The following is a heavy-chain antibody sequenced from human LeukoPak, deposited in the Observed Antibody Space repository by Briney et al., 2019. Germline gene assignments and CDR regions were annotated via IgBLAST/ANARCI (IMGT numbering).Heavy chain of an antibody. CDR3: ARELHVERDDY. D-gene: IGHD1-1*01. CDR2: ISANDGKT. V-gene: IGHV1-18*01. CDR1: GFVFTSYG. Sequence: ASVKVSCKASGFVFTSYGFTWVRQAPGQGLEWMGWISANDGKTHYSEKHQGRVTMSTDTVTSTAYMELKSLRSDDTAVYYCARELHVERDDYWGQGTLVTVSS. J-gene: IGHJ4*02.